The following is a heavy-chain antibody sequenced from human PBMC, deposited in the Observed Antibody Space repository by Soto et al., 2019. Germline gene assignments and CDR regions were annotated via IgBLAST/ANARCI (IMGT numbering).Heavy chain of an antibody. CDR3: ARSGFTYGSVTDYYYYGMDV. D-gene: IGHD3-10*01. CDR2: IYYSGRT. Sequence: SETLSLTCTVSGGSISSGGYHWSWIRQHPGKGLEWIGYIYYSGRTNYTPSLKSRLTISVDTSKNQFSLKLSSVTAADTAVYYCARSGFTYGSVTDYYYYGMDVWGQGTTVTV. V-gene: IGHV4-31*03. J-gene: IGHJ6*02. CDR1: GGSISSGGYH.